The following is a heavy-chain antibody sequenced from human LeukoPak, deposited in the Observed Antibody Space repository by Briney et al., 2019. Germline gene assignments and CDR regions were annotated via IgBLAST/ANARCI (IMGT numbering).Heavy chain of an antibody. V-gene: IGHV4-34*01. J-gene: IGHJ5*02. CDR2: INHSGST. Sequence: PSETLSLTCAVYGGSFSGYYWSWIRQPPGKGLEWIGEINHSGSTNYNPSLKSRVTISVDTSKNQFSLKLSSVTAADTAVYYCARDLNPWGRGTLVTVSS. CDR1: GGSFSGYY. CDR3: ARDLNP.